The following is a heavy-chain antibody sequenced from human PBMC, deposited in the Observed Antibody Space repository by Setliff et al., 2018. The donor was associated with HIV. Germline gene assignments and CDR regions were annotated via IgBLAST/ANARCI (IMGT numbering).Heavy chain of an antibody. CDR2: IVLMFGTA. V-gene: IGHV1-69*06. D-gene: IGHD2-15*01. J-gene: IGHJ6*02. Sequence: SVKVSCKASGDTFSNYVLSWVRQAPGQGLEWMGGIVLMFGTADYAQKFHGRVTITADKSTSTAYMELSSLRSEDTAVYYCARNLVVVAPTVDYFGMDVWGQGTTVTVSS. CDR1: GDTFSNYV. CDR3: ARNLVVVAPTVDYFGMDV.